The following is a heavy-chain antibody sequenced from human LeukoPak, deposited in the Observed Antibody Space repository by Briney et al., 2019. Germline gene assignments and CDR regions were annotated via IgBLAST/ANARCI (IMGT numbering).Heavy chain of an antibody. Sequence: GGSLRLSCTASEFTRSSYWVTWVRQAPGKGLEWVANINQGESEKYYVDSVNGRFTISRDNAKKSLYLQMNNLRVEDTGVYYCAREYQWKFDCWGQGTLVTVSS. CDR2: INQGESEK. CDR3: AREYQWKFDC. V-gene: IGHV3-7*01. J-gene: IGHJ4*02. D-gene: IGHD6-19*01. CDR1: EFTRSSYW.